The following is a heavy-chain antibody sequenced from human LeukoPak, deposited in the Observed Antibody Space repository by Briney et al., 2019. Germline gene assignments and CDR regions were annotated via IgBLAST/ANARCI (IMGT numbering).Heavy chain of an antibody. V-gene: IGHV3-7*03. J-gene: IGHJ4*02. CDR2: IKQDGSEK. D-gene: IGHD6-6*01. CDR3: AKHPRLVRYFDS. Sequence: PGGSLRLSCTASGFTFSNYAMHWVRQAPGKGLEWVANIKQDGSEKYYVDSVKGRFTISRDNSKNTLYLQMTSLRAEDTARYCCAKHPRLVRYFDSWGQGTLVTVSS. CDR1: GFTFSNYA.